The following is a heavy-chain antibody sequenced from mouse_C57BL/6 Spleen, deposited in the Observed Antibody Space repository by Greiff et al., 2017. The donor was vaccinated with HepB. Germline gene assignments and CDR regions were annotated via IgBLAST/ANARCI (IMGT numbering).Heavy chain of an antibody. CDR3: APTPDYDYDGFAY. D-gene: IGHD2-4*01. V-gene: IGHV1-59*01. Sequence: QVQLQQPGAELVRPGTSVKLSCKASGYTFTSYWMHWVKQRPGQGLEWIGVIDPSDSYTNYNQKFKGKATLTVDTSSSTAYMQLSSLTSEDSAVYYCAPTPDYDYDGFAYWGQGTLVTVSA. CDR2: IDPSDSYT. J-gene: IGHJ3*01. CDR1: GYTFTSYW.